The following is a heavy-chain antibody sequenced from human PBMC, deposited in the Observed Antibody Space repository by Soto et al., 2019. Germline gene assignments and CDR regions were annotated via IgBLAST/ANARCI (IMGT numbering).Heavy chain of an antibody. D-gene: IGHD5-18*01. Sequence: QLQLQESGPGLVKPSETLSLTCTVSGGSISSSSYYWGWIRQPPGKGLEWIGSIYYSGSTYYNPSLKSRVTISVDTSKNQFSLKLSSVTAADTAVYYCARHPLRGYSYGSLYYWGQGTLVTVSS. J-gene: IGHJ4*02. CDR3: ARHPLRGYSYGSLYY. CDR2: IYYSGST. V-gene: IGHV4-39*01. CDR1: GGSISSSSYY.